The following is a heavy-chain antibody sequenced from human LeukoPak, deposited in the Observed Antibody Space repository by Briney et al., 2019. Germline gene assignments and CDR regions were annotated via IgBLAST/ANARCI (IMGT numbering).Heavy chain of an antibody. CDR2: IKPDGNEQ. D-gene: IGHD2-2*02. V-gene: IGHV3-7*05. CDR3: ASIYGDY. CDR1: GFTFSSYW. J-gene: IGHJ4*02. Sequence: GRSLRLSCAASGFTFSSYWMTWVRQAPGKGLEWVANIKPDGNEQHYVDSVKGRFTISRDNAKNSLYLQVDSLRAEDTAVYYCASIYGDYWGQGTLVTVSS.